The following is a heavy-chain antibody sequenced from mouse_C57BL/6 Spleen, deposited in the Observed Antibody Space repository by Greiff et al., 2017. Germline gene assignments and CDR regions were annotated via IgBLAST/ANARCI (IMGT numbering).Heavy chain of an antibody. CDR1: GYTFTSYW. Sequence: VQLQQPGAELVMPGASVKLSCKASGYTFTSYWMHWVKQRPGQGLEWIGEIDPSDSYTNYNQKFKGKSTLTVDKSSSTAYMQLSSLTSEDSAVYYCARSSNLLLRRDAMDYWGQGTSVTVSS. D-gene: IGHD1-1*01. J-gene: IGHJ4*01. CDR3: ARSSNLLLRRDAMDY. CDR2: IDPSDSYT. V-gene: IGHV1-69*01.